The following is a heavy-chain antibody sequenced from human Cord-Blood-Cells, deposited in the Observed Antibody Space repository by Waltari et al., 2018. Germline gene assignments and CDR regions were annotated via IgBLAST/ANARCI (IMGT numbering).Heavy chain of an antibody. J-gene: IGHJ4*02. CDR1: GYTLTELS. D-gene: IGHD2-2*01. V-gene: IGHV1-24*01. Sequence: QVQLVQSGAEVKKPGASVTVSCKVSGYTLTELSMHWVRQAPGKGLEWMGGFDPEDGETIYAQKFQGRVTMTEDTSTDTAYMELSSLRSEDTAVYYCATQYCSSTSCYYYFDYWGQGTLVTVSS. CDR3: ATQYCSSTSCYYYFDY. CDR2: FDPEDGET.